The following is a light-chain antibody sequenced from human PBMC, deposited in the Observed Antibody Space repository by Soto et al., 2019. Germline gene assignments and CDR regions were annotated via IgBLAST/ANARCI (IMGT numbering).Light chain of an antibody. CDR3: SAYAGSNTFV. J-gene: IGLJ1*01. CDR1: NSNLGAGYD. CDR2: GNR. V-gene: IGLV1-40*01. Sequence: QSVLTQPPSVSGAPGQRVTISCTGNNSNLGAGYDVHWYQQLPGAAPKLVIFGNRNRPSGVPERFSGSKSGTSASLAITGLQAEDEADYYCSAYAGSNTFVFGTGTKVTVL.